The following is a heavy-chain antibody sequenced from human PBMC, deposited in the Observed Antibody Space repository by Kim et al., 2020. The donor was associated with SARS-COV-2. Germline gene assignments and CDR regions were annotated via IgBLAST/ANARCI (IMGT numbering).Heavy chain of an antibody. CDR2: ISYDGSNK. CDR3: AKDLSIVVVPAAASYYGMDV. D-gene: IGHD2-2*01. J-gene: IGHJ6*02. CDR1: GFTFSSYG. Sequence: GGSLRLSCAASGFTFSSYGMHWVRQAPGKGLEWVAVISYDGSNKYYADSVKGRFTISRDNSKNTLYLQMNSLRAEDTAVYYCAKDLSIVVVPAAASYYGMDVWGQGTTVTVSS. V-gene: IGHV3-30*18.